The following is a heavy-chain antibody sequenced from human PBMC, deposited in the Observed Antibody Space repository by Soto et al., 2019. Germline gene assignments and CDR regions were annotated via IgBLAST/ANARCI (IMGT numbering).Heavy chain of an antibody. CDR1: GFTFSDYY. CDR3: ARDREDYGGYEERDYYYYYYMDV. CDR2: ISSSGSTI. D-gene: IGHD4-17*01. Sequence: GSLRLSCAASGFTFSDYYMSWIRQAPGKGLEWVSYISSSGSTIYYADSVKGRFTISRDNAKNSLYLQMNSLRAEDTAVYYCARDREDYGGYEERDYYYYYYMDVWGKGTTVTVSS. V-gene: IGHV3-11*01. J-gene: IGHJ6*03.